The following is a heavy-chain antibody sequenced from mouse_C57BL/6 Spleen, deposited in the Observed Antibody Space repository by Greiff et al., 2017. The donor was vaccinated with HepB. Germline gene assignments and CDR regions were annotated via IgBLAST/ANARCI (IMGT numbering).Heavy chain of an antibody. CDR1: GYTFTSYW. J-gene: IGHJ4*01. D-gene: IGHD2-5*01. V-gene: IGHV1-5*01. Sequence: EVKLVESGTVLARPGASVKMSCKTSGYTFTSYWMHWVKQRPGQGLEWIGAIYPGNSDTSYNQKFKGKAKLTAVTSASTAYMELSSLTNEDSAVYYCTKDSNPLYAMDYWGQGTSVTVSS. CDR3: TKDSNPLYAMDY. CDR2: IYPGNSDT.